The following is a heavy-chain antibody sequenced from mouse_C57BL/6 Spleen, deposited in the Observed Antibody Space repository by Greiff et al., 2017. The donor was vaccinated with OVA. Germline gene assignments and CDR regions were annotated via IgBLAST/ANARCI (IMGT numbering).Heavy chain of an antibody. Sequence: QVQLKESGPGLVQPSQSLSITCTVSGFSLTSYGVHWVRQSPGKGLEWLGVIWSGGSTDYNAAFISRLSISKDNSKSQVFFKMNSLQADDTAIYYCARFPYPEGYFDVWGTGTTVTVSS. CDR2: IWSGGST. J-gene: IGHJ1*03. CDR1: GFSLTSYG. V-gene: IGHV2-2*01. CDR3: ARFPYPEGYFDV.